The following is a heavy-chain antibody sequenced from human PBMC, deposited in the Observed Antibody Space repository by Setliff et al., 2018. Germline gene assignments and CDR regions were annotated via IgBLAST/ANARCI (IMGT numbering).Heavy chain of an antibody. CDR1: GGSISSYY. CDR2: IYIGGSA. J-gene: IGHJ6*03. Sequence: PSETLSLTCTVSGGSISSYYWSWIRQPAGKGLEWIGHIYIGGSANYNPSLKSRVTMSIDTSKNQFPLKLSSVTAADMAVYYCAREQWLDPPGYYYMDVWAKGTTVTVSS. V-gene: IGHV4-4*07. CDR3: AREQWLDPPGYYYMDV. D-gene: IGHD6-19*01.